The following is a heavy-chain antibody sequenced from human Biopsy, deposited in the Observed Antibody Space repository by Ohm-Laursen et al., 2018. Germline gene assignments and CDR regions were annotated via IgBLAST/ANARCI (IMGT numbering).Heavy chain of an antibody. CDR3: ARLGSGDYFPTFFDF. V-gene: IGHV4-31*11. D-gene: IGHD5-12*01. CDR2: IFYSANT. CDR1: GGSFSGYY. Sequence: SQTLSLTCAVYGGSFSGYYWNWIRHHPGKGLEWIGNIFYSANTYYNPSLKSRVTISVDTSKNQFSLKLSPVTAADTAVYYCARLGSGDYFPTFFDFWGQGALVTVSS. J-gene: IGHJ4*02.